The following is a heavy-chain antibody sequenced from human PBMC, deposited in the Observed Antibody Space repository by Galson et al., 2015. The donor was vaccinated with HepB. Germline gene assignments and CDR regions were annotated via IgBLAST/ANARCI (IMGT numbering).Heavy chain of an antibody. D-gene: IGHD2-21*01. Sequence: SLRLSCAASGFTFSDYNMNWVRQAPGKGLEWVSCISGSSSYINYADSVKGRFTISRDNAKNFLYLQLNSLRAGDTAVYYCARHCGGELGFDPWGQGTQVTVSS. CDR1: GFTFSDYN. V-gene: IGHV3-21*01. CDR2: ISGSSSYI. CDR3: ARHCGGELGFDP. J-gene: IGHJ5*02.